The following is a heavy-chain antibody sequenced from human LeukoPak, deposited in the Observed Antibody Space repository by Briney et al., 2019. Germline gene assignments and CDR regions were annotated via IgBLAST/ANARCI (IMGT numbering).Heavy chain of an antibody. CDR3: ARRESSGWYAIFDY. V-gene: IGHV4-59*08. Sequence: SETLSLTCTVSGGSISGYSWSWIRQPPGRGLEWIGYFYYSGSTDYSPSLKSRVTISVDTSKNQFSLKLTSVTAADTAVYYCARRESSGWYAIFDYWGQGTLVTVSS. J-gene: IGHJ4*02. CDR1: GGSISGYS. D-gene: IGHD6-19*01. CDR2: FYYSGST.